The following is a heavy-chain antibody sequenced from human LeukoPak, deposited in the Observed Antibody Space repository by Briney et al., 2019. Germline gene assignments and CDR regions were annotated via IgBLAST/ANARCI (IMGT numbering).Heavy chain of an antibody. J-gene: IGHJ4*02. CDR1: GGSISTYY. D-gene: IGHD3-10*01. CDR3: ARDCGDYDASGTYYRCQDY. CDR2: IYYSGST. V-gene: IGHV4-59*01. Sequence: SSETLSLTCSVCGGSISTYYWSCLRQPPGKGLEWIGYIYYSGSTNYNPSLKSRVTVSVDTSKNQFSMKLSSVTAAVTAVYYRARDCGDYDASGTYYRCQDYWGQGTLVTVSS.